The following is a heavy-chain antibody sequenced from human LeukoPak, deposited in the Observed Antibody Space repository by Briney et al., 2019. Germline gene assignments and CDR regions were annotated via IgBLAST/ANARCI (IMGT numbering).Heavy chain of an antibody. CDR2: IYYSGST. J-gene: IGHJ4*02. V-gene: IGHV4-59*08. CDR3: ASNIMGLRGVFDY. CDR1: GGSISSYY. D-gene: IGHD5-12*01. Sequence: PSETLSLTCTVSGGSISSYYWSWIRQPPGKGLEWIGYIYYSGSTNYNPSLKSRVTISVDTSKNQFSLKLSSVTAADTAVYYCASNIMGLRGVFDYWGQGTLVTVSS.